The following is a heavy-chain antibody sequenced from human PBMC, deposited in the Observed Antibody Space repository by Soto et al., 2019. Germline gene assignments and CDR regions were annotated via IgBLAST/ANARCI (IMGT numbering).Heavy chain of an antibody. Sequence: TSVKVTCKESGYTFTSNYRHWVRQAPGQGLEWMGIINPSGGSTSYAQKFQGRVTMTRDTSTSTVYMELSSLRSEDTAVYYCARDAVRGYSGYPVRYYYMDVWGKGTTVTVSS. V-gene: IGHV1-46*03. D-gene: IGHD5-12*01. CDR3: ARDAVRGYSGYPVRYYYMDV. J-gene: IGHJ6*03. CDR2: INPSGGST. CDR1: GYTFTSNY.